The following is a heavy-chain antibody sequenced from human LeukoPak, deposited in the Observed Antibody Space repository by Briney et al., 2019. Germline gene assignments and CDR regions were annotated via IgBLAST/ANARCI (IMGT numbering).Heavy chain of an antibody. J-gene: IGHJ6*02. D-gene: IGHD5-18*01. Sequence: GGSLRLSCSTSGFTFGDHAMSWVRQAPGKGLEWVGFVRSRAYRGTTEYAASVRDRFTISRDDSKSIAYLQMNSLKIDDTAVYFCGRGPIELWLHNGIDVWGQGTTVTVSS. CDR3: GRGPIELWLHNGIDV. CDR1: GFTFGDHA. CDR2: VRSRAYRGTT. V-gene: IGHV3-49*04.